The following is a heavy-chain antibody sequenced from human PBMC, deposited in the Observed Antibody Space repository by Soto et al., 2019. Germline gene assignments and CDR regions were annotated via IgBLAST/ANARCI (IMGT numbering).Heavy chain of an antibody. Sequence: ASVKVSCKGAGGTFSSDAISWGRQAPGQGLEWMGGIIPIFGTANYAQKFQGRVTITADKSTSTAYMELSSLRSEDTAVYYCARGRANYYYGMDVWGQGTTVTVSS. CDR2: IIPIFGTA. J-gene: IGHJ6*02. V-gene: IGHV1-69*06. CDR1: GGTFSSDA. CDR3: ARGRANYYYGMDV. D-gene: IGHD5-12*01.